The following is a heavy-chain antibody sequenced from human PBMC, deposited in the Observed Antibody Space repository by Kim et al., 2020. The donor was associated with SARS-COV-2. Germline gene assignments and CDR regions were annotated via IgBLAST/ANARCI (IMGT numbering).Heavy chain of an antibody. J-gene: IGHJ4*02. CDR3: TTDSSGSRY. CDR1: GMTFSKAW. D-gene: IGHD3-22*01. CDR2: MKSQDAGGTV. V-gene: IGHV3-15*01. Sequence: GGSLRLSCATFGMTFSKAWMTWVRQAPGKGLEWVGLMKSQDAGGTVLSQASVKGRFIISRDDSKKVFYLQMNSLNTEDTAVYFCTTDSSGSRYWGRGTQVTVSS.